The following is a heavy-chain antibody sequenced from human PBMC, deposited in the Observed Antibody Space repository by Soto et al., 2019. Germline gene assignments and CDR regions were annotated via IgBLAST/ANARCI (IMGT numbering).Heavy chain of an antibody. D-gene: IGHD2-15*01. CDR3: ARDYSGGSSAPDY. CDR2: IGYDGSNK. V-gene: IGHV3-33*01. CDR1: GFTFSSYG. Sequence: QVQLVESGGGVVQPGRSLRLSCAASGFTFSSYGMHWVRQAPGKGLEWVAVIGYDGSNKYYADSVKGRFTISRDNSKNSLYLQMNSLRAEDTAVYYCARDYSGGSSAPDYWGQGTLVTVAS. J-gene: IGHJ4*02.